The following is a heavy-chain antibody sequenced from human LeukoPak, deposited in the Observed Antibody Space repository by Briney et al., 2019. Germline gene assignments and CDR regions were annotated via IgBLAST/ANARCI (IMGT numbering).Heavy chain of an antibody. CDR3: AKDKTYDDFWSGHDAFDI. CDR2: ISGSGDST. D-gene: IGHD3-3*01. Sequence: GGFLRLSCAASGFTFSSYGMHWVRQAPGKGLEWVSVISGSGDSTYYADSVKGRFTISRDISKNTLYLQMKSLRAGDTAVYYCAKDKTYDDFWSGHDAFDIWGQGTMVTVSS. V-gene: IGHV3-23*01. J-gene: IGHJ3*02. CDR1: GFTFSSYG.